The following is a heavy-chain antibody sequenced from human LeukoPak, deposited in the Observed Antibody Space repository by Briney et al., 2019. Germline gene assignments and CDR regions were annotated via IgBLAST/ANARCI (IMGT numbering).Heavy chain of an antibody. D-gene: IGHD1-1*01. V-gene: IGHV1-8*01. CDR2: MNPNSGNT. CDR1: GYTFTSYD. Sequence: ASVKVSCKASGYTFTSYDINWVRQATGQGLEWMGWMNPNSGNTGYAQKFQGRVTMTRNTSISTAYMELSSLRSEDTAVYYCARGGLNWNVLVTPPVMASTGLRFDPWGQGTLVTVSS. J-gene: IGHJ5*02. CDR3: ARGGLNWNVLVTPPVMASTGLRFDP.